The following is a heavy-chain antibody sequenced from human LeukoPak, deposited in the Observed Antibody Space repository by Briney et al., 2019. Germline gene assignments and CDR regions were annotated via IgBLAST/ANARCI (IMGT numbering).Heavy chain of an antibody. CDR2: INHSGST. V-gene: IGHV4-34*01. CDR3: ASLSSPHFYDFWSGWLYYYYMDV. J-gene: IGHJ6*03. D-gene: IGHD3-3*01. CDR1: GGSFSGYY. Sequence: SETLSLTCAVYGGSFSGYYWSWIRQPPGKGLEWIGEINHSGSTNYNPSLKSRVTISVDTSKNQFSLKLSSVTAADTAVYYCASLSSPHFYDFWSGWLYYYYMDVWGKGTTVTVSS.